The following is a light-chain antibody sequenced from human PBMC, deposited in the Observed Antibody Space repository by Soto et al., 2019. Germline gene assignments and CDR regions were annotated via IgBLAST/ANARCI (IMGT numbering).Light chain of an antibody. CDR2: DFS. J-gene: IGLJ1*01. CDR1: SSEVGSYEH. Sequence: QSVLIKAASGSGSQGQSITISWSGTSSEVGSYEHVGWYQQFPGQNPKLMIYDFSNLPSGVSSRFSGSKSGNTASLTISGLQAEDEADYYCISYTGSSTSYVFGSGTKVTVL. CDR3: ISYTGSSTSYV. V-gene: IGLV2-14*01.